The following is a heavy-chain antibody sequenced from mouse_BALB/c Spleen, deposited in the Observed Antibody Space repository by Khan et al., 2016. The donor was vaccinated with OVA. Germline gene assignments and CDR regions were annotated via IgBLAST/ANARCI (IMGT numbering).Heavy chain of an antibody. CDR1: GYTFTDYV. CDR2: IYPGSGRT. D-gene: IGHD1-1*02. CDR3: ARPSYYYDNNSYWFFAV. V-gene: IGHV1-77*01. Sequence: QVQLKESGPELVKPGASVKMSCKASGYTFTDYVINWVKQSTGQGLEWIGEIYPGSGRTNYNEKFKGKATLTADKSANTAYMQLSSLTSEDSAVYFCARPSYYYDNNSYWFFAVWGAGTTVTVSS. J-gene: IGHJ1*01.